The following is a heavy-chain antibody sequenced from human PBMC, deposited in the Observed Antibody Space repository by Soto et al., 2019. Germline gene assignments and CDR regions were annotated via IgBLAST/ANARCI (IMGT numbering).Heavy chain of an antibody. V-gene: IGHV3-23*01. D-gene: IGHD3-10*01. J-gene: IGHJ4*02. CDR1: GFTFSSYA. CDR3: AKTGSMTIRDGFDH. CDR2: ISGSGSNP. Sequence: EVQVLESGGGLVQPGGSLRLSCAASGFTFSSYAMSVVRQAPGQGLEWVSAISGSGSNPYYAAYVKGRFTISRDTAKNTLYLQLNSLRAEDTALYYCAKTGSMTIRDGFDHWGQGTLVTVSS.